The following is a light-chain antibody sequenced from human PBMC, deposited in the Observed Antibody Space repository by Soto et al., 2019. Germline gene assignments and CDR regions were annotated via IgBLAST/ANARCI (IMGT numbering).Light chain of an antibody. CDR2: AAS. Sequence: DIQLTQSPSFLSASVGDRVTITCRASQGISSDLAWYQQNPGKAPKLLIYAASTLQNGVPSTFSGSGSGTDFTLTISSLQPEDFATYYCQQFNSYPLTFGQGTRLEIK. CDR1: QGISSD. V-gene: IGKV1-9*01. J-gene: IGKJ5*01. CDR3: QQFNSYPLT.